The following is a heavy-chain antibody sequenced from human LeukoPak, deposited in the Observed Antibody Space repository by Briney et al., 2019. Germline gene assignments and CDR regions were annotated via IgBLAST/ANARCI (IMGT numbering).Heavy chain of an antibody. CDR1: GYTFTSYY. V-gene: IGHV1-46*01. Sequence: ASVKVSCKASGYTFTSYYMHWVRQAPGQGLEWMGIINPSGGSTSYAQKFQGRVTMTRDMSTSTVYMELSSLRSEDTAVYYCARLTMVRGVRDIYYYYYYMDVWGKGTTVTVSS. CDR3: ARLTMVRGVRDIYYYYYYMDV. D-gene: IGHD3-10*01. CDR2: INPSGGST. J-gene: IGHJ6*03.